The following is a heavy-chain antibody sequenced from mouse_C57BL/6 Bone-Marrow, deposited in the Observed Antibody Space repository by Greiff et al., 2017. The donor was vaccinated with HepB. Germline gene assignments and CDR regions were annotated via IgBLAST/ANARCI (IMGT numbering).Heavy chain of an antibody. CDR2: INPGSGGT. V-gene: IGHV1-54*01. CDR1: GYAFTNYL. J-gene: IGHJ2*01. CDR3: ARGGYYGYDDDY. D-gene: IGHD2-2*01. Sequence: QVQLQQSGAELVRPGTSVKVSCKASGYAFTNYLIEWVKQRPGQGLEWIGVINPGSGGTNYNEKFKGKATLTADKSSSTAYMQLSSLTSEDSAGYFCARGGYYGYDDDYWGQGTTLTVSS.